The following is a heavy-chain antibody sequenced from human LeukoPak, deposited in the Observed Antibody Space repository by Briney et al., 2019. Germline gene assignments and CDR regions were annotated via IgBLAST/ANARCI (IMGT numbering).Heavy chain of an antibody. Sequence: PSETLSLTCAVYGGSFSGYYWSWIRQPPGKGLEWIGEINHSGSTNYNPSLKSRGTISVDTSKNQFSLKLSSVTAADTAVYYCARGVALYYYGSGSFDYWGRGTLVTVPS. CDR2: INHSGST. CDR3: ARGVALYYYGSGSFDY. CDR1: GGSFSGYY. V-gene: IGHV4-34*01. J-gene: IGHJ4*02. D-gene: IGHD3-10*01.